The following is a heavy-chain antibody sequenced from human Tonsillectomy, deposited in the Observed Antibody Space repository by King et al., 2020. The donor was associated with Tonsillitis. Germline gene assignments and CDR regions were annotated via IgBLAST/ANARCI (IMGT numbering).Heavy chain of an antibody. V-gene: IGHV5-51*01. J-gene: IGHJ6*02. CDR1: GYSFTSYW. CDR2: IYPGDSDT. CDR3: ARLPGYCSRASCGQYYYYGMDV. D-gene: IGHD2-2*01. Sequence: QLVQSGAEVKKPGESLKISCKGSGYSFTSYWIGWVRQMPGKGLEWMGIIYPGDSDTRYSPSFQGQVTISADKSISTAYLQWSSLKASDTAMYYCARLPGYCSRASCGQYYYYGMDVWGQGTTVTVSS.